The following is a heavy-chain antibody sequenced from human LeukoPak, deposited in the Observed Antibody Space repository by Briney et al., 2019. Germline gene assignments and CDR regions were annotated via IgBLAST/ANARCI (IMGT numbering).Heavy chain of an antibody. CDR1: GYTFTTYD. CDR3: VSWFGELLNWFDP. D-gene: IGHD3-10*01. CDR2: MSPNSGNT. V-gene: IGHV1-8*01. Sequence: ASVKVSCKASGYTFTTYDINWVRQATGQGLERMGWMSPNSGNTAYAQKFQGRVTMTRDTSITTAYMELSGLRPEDTAVYYCVSWFGELLNWFDPWGQGTLVTVSS. J-gene: IGHJ5*02.